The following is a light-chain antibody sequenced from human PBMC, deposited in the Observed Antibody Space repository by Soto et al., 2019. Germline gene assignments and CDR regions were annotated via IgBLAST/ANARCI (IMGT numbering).Light chain of an antibody. CDR1: QSISSY. Sequence: DIQMTQSPSYLSASVGDRVTITCRASQSISSYLNWYQHKPGKAXKLLVYAASSLQSGVPSRFSGSGSGTDYTLPISSLQPEDFANYYCQQSYSTPPLTFGGGTKVDNK. J-gene: IGKJ4*01. V-gene: IGKV1-39*01. CDR2: AAS. CDR3: QQSYSTPPLT.